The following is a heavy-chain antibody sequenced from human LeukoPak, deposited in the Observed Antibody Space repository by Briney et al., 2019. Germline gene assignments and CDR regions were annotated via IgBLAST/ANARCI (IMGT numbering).Heavy chain of an antibody. D-gene: IGHD6-19*01. Sequence: PSETLSLTCTVSGGYMSTYYWGWVRQPPGKGLEWIGYISYSGSATYHPSLNSRVTISLDMSKNQFSLMVTSVTAADTAVYFCARAFSAWPHAFDIWGRGTMVTVSS. CDR2: ISYSGSA. CDR1: GGYMSTYY. J-gene: IGHJ3*02. V-gene: IGHV4-59*01. CDR3: ARAFSAWPHAFDI.